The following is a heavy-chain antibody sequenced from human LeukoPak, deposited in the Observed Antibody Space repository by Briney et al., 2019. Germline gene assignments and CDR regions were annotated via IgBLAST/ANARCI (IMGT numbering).Heavy chain of an antibody. CDR2: IRNDGSDQ. CDR1: GFTFSSYA. J-gene: IGHJ6*03. V-gene: IGHV3-30*04. CDR3: AKNRGAGSHYYYHMNV. D-gene: IGHD1-26*01. Sequence: GGSLRLSCAASGFTFSSYAVHWVRQAPGKGLEWVGVIRNDGSDQYYADSVKGRFTISRDNSKSTLYLQMNSLRPDDTALYYCAKNRGAGSHYYYHMNVWGKGTTVTVSS.